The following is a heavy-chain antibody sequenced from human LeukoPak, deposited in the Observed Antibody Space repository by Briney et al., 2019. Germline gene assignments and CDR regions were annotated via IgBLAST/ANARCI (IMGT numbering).Heavy chain of an antibody. CDR1: EFSFSTYG. D-gene: IGHD3-22*01. J-gene: IGHJ4*02. Sequence: GGSLRLSCAASEFSFSTYGMHWVRQAPGKGLEWVAIISYDGSNKYYADSVKGRFIISRDNSKSTLYLQMNSLRAEDTAAYYCAKMRARYYYDSSGLDYWGQGTLVTVSS. CDR3: AKMRARYYYDSSGLDY. CDR2: ISYDGSNK. V-gene: IGHV3-30*18.